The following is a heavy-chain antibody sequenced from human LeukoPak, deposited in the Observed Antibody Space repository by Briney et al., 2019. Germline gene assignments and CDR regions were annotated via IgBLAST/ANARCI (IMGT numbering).Heavy chain of an antibody. Sequence: PGGSLRLSCAASGFPFSSHWMAWVRQAPGKGLEWVATITLDGSDSYYVDSVKGRFTVSRDNAKNSLYLQMNSLRVEDTAVFYCTTENWYVFENWGQGSLVTVSS. CDR2: ITLDGSDS. V-gene: IGHV3-7*04. CDR1: GFPFSSHW. CDR3: TTENWYVFEN. D-gene: IGHD1-1*01. J-gene: IGHJ4*02.